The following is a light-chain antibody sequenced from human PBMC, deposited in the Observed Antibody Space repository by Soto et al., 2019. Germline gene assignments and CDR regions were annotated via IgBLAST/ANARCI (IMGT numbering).Light chain of an antibody. Sequence: EIVMTQSPATLSVSPGERATLSCRASQSVSSNLAWYQQKPGQAPRLLIYGASTRATGIPARFSGSGSGTEFTLTISSLQSEDFAVYYCQQYNNWPLYTFGQGTQLAIK. CDR3: QQYNNWPLYT. CDR1: QSVSSN. CDR2: GAS. J-gene: IGKJ2*01. V-gene: IGKV3-15*01.